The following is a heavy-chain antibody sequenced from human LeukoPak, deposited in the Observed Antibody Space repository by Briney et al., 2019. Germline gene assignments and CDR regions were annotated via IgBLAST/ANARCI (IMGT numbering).Heavy chain of an antibody. Sequence: GASVKVSCKPSGNTFTVNYLHWVRQAPGQGLEWVGWMSPNSGVTVYAQNFQGRVTMTRDTSISTAYMELSSVTSDDTAVYYCTRGAGTSWFDYWGQGSLVTVSS. CDR1: GNTFTVNY. D-gene: IGHD2-2*01. CDR2: MSPNSGVT. J-gene: IGHJ4*02. V-gene: IGHV1-2*02. CDR3: TRGAGTSWFDY.